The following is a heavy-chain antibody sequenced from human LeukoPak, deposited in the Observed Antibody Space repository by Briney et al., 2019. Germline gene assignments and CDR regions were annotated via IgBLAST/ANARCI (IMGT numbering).Heavy chain of an antibody. CDR1: GYTFTSYY. V-gene: IGHV1-2*02. CDR2: INPNSGGT. CDR3: APPQRGLDSSGWYLLDY. D-gene: IGHD6-19*01. J-gene: IGHJ4*02. Sequence: ASVKVSCKASGYTFTSYYMHWVRQAPGQGLEWMGWINPNSGGTNYAQKFQGRVTMTRDTSISTAYMELSRLRSDGTAVYYCAPPQRGLDSSGWYLLDYWGQGTLVTVSS.